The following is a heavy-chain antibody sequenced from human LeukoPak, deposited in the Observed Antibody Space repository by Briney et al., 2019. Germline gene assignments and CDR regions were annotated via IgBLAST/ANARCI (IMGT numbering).Heavy chain of an antibody. Sequence: GGSLRLSCEASGFTFNNYAMSWVRQAPGKGLEWVANIKQDGSEKYYVDSVKGRFTISRDNAKNSLYLQMNSLRAEDTAVYYCARGYGSSWFRFDYWGQGTLVTVSS. J-gene: IGHJ4*02. CDR1: GFTFNNYA. V-gene: IGHV3-7*01. CDR2: IKQDGSEK. CDR3: ARGYGSSWFRFDY. D-gene: IGHD6-13*01.